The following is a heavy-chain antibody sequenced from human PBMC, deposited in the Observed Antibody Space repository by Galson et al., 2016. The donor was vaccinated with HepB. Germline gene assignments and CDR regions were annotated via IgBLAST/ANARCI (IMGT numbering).Heavy chain of an antibody. CDR1: GFTFRAYT. Sequence: SLRLSCAASGFTFRAYTMNWVRQAPGKGLQWVSSISSGSRHISNADSLKGRFSISRDDAKNSVFLQMNGLTVDDTAKYFCARDRVDIVAAPSSIRNYYGMDVWGQGTTVTVSS. D-gene: IGHD5-12*01. CDR3: ARDRVDIVAAPSSIRNYYGMDV. CDR2: ISSGSRHI. V-gene: IGHV3-21*04. J-gene: IGHJ6*02.